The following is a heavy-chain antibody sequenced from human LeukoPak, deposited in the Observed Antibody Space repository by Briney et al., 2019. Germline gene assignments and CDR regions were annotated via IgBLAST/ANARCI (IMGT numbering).Heavy chain of an antibody. V-gene: IGHV1-2*06. CDR1: GYTFTDYY. CDR2: VNPKTGDS. J-gene: IGHJ4*02. CDR3: ASTSISSGG. D-gene: IGHD1-26*01. Sequence: RASVTVSCTTSGYTFTDYYIHWVRQAPGQGFEWMGRVNPKTGDSNYAQKFQGRISMTRDTSTTTVYLDLYSLTSDDTAVYFCASTSISSGGWGQGTLVTVSS.